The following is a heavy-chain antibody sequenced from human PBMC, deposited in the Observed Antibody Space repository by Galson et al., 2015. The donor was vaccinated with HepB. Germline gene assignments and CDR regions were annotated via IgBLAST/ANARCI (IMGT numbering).Heavy chain of an antibody. J-gene: IGHJ4*02. D-gene: IGHD6-19*01. V-gene: IGHV3-30*18. CDR1: GFSFSTYG. CDR2: ISSDGSNK. CDR3: AKDMYYSSGPDF. Sequence: SLRLSCAASGFSFSTYGMQWVRQAPGKGLEWVALISSDGSNKFYADSVKGRFTISRDNSKNTLYLQMDSLRPEDTAFYYCAKDMYYSSGPDFWGQGTLVTVSS.